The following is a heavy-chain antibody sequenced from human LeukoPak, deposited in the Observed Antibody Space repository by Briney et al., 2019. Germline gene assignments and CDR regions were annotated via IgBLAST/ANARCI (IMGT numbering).Heavy chain of an antibody. D-gene: IGHD2-8*01. CDR1: GGSTSSGGYS. V-gene: IGHV4-30-2*01. CDR2: IYHSGST. J-gene: IGHJ4*02. Sequence: SETLSLTCAVSGGSTSSGGYSWSWIRQPPGKGLEWIGYIYHSGSTYYNPSLKSRVTISVDRSKNQFSLKLSSVTAADTAVYYCAREGCTNGVCYMGFDYWGQGTLVTVSS. CDR3: AREGCTNGVCYMGFDY.